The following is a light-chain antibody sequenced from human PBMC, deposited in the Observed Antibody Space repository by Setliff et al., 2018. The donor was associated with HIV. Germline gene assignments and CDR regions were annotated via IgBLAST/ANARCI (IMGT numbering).Light chain of an antibody. CDR2: DAS. V-gene: IGKV3D-20*01. CDR3: QQYGSSPT. CDR1: QSTRSTY. Sequence: EIVLTQSPGTLSLSPGERATVSCRASQSTRSTYLAWYQVKPGLAPRLLIFDASNRAAGIPDRLSGSGSGTDFTLTISRLEPEDFAVYYCQQYGSSPTFGQGTKVDIK. J-gene: IGKJ1*01.